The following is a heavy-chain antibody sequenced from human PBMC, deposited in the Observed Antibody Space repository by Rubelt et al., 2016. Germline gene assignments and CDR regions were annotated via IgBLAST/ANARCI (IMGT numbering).Heavy chain of an antibody. CDR2: ISYTGST. CDR1: GGSITTYY. J-gene: IGHJ4*02. Sequence: QVQLQESGPGLVKPSETLSLTCTVSGGSITTYYWSWIRQPPGKGLEWIGYISYTGSTKYSPSLKSRVAISVDTSKNQSSRRVSSVSAADTAVYYCARRGNWGFFDFWGQGLLVTVSA. CDR3: ARRGNWGFFDF. V-gene: IGHV4-59*08. D-gene: IGHD7-27*01.